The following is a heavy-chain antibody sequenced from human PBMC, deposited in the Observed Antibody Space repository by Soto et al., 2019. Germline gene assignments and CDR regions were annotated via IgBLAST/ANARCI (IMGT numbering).Heavy chain of an antibody. CDR2: ISHDGTNK. CDR1: AFTFSAYG. J-gene: IGHJ4*02. Sequence: PGGSLRLSCEVSAFTFSAYGMHWVRQAPGKGLEWVAAISHDGTNKNYGDSVKGRFTISRDNSKNTLYLQMNSLRAEDMAVYYCVKGGWLDNWGQGTLVTVSS. V-gene: IGHV3-30*18. CDR3: VKGGWLDN. D-gene: IGHD6-19*01.